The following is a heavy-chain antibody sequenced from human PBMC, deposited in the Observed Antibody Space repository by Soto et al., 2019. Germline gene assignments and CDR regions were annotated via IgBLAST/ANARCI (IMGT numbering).Heavy chain of an antibody. J-gene: IGHJ6*02. D-gene: IGHD3-9*01. CDR3: ARGKYDILTGYRTYYYYYGMDV. CDR1: GGTFSSYA. Sequence: QVQLVQSGAEVKKPGSSVKVSCKASGGTFSSYAISWVRQAPGQGLEWMGGIIPIFGTANYAQKFQGRVTITADESTSTAYMELSSLRSEDTAVYYCARGKYDILTGYRTYYYYYGMDVWGQGTTVTVSS. V-gene: IGHV1-69*12. CDR2: IIPIFGTA.